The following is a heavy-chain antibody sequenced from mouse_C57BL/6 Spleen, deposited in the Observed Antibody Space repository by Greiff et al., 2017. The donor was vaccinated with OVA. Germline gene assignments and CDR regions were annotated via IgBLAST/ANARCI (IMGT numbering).Heavy chain of an antibody. CDR1: GYTFTSYW. Sequence: QVQLQQPGAELVKPGASVKLSCKASGYTFTSYWMQWVKQRPGQGLEWIGEIDPSDSYTNYNQKFKGKATLTVDTSSSTAYMQLSSLTSEDSAVYYCARGNDWGQGTLVTVSA. J-gene: IGHJ3*01. V-gene: IGHV1-50*01. CDR3: ARGND. CDR2: IDPSDSYT.